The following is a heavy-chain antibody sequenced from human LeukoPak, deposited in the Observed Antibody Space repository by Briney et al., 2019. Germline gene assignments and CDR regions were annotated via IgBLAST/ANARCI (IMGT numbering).Heavy chain of an antibody. Sequence: GGSLRLSCAASGFTVSSNYMSWVRQAPGKGLEWVSVMYSGGSTYYADSVTGRFTISRDNSKNTLYLQMNSLRAEDTAVYYCAELGITMIGGVWGKGTTVTISS. V-gene: IGHV3-66*01. CDR2: MYSGGST. J-gene: IGHJ6*04. CDR1: GFTVSSNY. CDR3: AELGITMIGGV. D-gene: IGHD3-10*02.